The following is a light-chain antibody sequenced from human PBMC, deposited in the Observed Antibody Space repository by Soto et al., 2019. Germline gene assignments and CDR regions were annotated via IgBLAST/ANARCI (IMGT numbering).Light chain of an antibody. CDR3: QQRSNWLT. J-gene: IGKJ4*01. V-gene: IGKV3-11*01. CDR1: QSVSSY. Sequence: EIVLTQSPATLSLSPGERATLSCRASQSVSSYLAWYQQKPGQAPRLLIYDASNRATGIPARFSGGGSGTDFTLTISSLEPEDFAVYSCQQRSNWLTFGGGTKVEIK. CDR2: DAS.